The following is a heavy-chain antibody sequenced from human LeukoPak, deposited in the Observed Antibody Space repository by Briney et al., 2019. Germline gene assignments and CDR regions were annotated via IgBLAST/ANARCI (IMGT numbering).Heavy chain of an antibody. J-gene: IGHJ3*02. CDR1: GFTFTNAW. D-gene: IGHD5-12*01. CDR2: IKSKTNGATT. CDR3: TTGESGIVTTIRIEPDAFDI. Sequence: GGSLRLSCAASGFTFTNAWMSWVRQAPGKGLEWVGRIKSKTNGATTDYAAPVKGRFTISRDDSKNTLYMQMNSLKTEDTAVYYCTTGESGIVTTIRIEPDAFDIWGQGTMVTVSS. V-gene: IGHV3-15*01.